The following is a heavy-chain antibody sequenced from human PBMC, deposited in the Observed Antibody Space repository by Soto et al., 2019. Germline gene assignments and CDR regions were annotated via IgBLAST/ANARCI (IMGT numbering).Heavy chain of an antibody. CDR3: ARDSVYSRGWEAFQINYYYYYMDV. J-gene: IGHJ6*03. D-gene: IGHD6-19*01. V-gene: IGHV3-48*01. CDR2: ISSSSSTI. Sequence: EVQLVESGGGLVQPGGSLRLSCAASGFTFSSYSMNWVRQAPGKGLEWVSYISSSSSTIYYADSVKGRFTISRDNAKNSLYLQKNSLRGEETAVYYCARDSVYSRGWEAFQINYYYYYMDVWGKGTTVTVSS. CDR1: GFTFSSYS.